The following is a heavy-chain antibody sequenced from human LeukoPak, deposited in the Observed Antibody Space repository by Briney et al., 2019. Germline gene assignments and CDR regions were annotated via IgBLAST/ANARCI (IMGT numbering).Heavy chain of an antibody. D-gene: IGHD6-19*01. V-gene: IGHV4-34*01. CDR3: ARGPAAGRDFDY. Sequence: SETLSLTCAVHGGSFSGYYWSWIRQPPGKGLEWIGEINHSGSTNYNPSLKSRVTISVDTSKNQFSLKLSSVTAADTAVYYCARGPAAGRDFDYWGQGTLVTVSS. CDR1: GGSFSGYY. J-gene: IGHJ4*02. CDR2: INHSGST.